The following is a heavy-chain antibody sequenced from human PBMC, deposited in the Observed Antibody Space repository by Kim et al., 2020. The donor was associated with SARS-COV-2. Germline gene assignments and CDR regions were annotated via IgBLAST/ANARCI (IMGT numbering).Heavy chain of an antibody. CDR3: ARGNDFWSGYWALGSMGANYGMDV. CDR2: INPNSGGT. V-gene: IGHV1-2*06. J-gene: IGHJ6*02. CDR1: GYTFTGYY. Sequence: ASVKVSCKASGYTFTGYYMHWVRQAPGQGLEWMGRINPNSGGTNYAQKFQGRVTMTRDTSISTAYMELSRLRSDDTAVYYCARGNDFWSGYWALGSMGANYGMDVWGQGTTVTVSS. D-gene: IGHD3-3*01.